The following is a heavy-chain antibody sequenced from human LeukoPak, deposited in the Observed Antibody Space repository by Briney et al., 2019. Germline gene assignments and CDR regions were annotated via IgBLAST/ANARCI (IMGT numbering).Heavy chain of an antibody. CDR3: ARDPTLAVAGHGEFDY. D-gene: IGHD6-19*01. J-gene: IGHJ4*02. Sequence: ASVKVSCKASGYTFTSYYMHWVRQAPGQGLEWMGIINPSGGSTSYAQKFQGRVTMTRDMSTSTVYMELSSLRSEDTAVYYRARDPTLAVAGHGEFDYWGQGTLVTVSS. CDR2: INPSGGST. CDR1: GYTFTSYY. V-gene: IGHV1-46*01.